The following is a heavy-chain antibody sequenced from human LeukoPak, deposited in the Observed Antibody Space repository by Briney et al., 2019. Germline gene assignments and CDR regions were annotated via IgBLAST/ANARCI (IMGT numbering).Heavy chain of an antibody. Sequence: GASVKVSCKASGGTFSSYAISRVRQAPGQGLEWMGRIIPIFGIANYAQKFQGRVTITADKSTSTAYMELSSLRSEDTAVYYCARDRSSWYTEYYDYYGMDVWGQGTTVTVSS. CDR1: GGTFSSYA. J-gene: IGHJ6*02. CDR2: IIPIFGIA. CDR3: ARDRSSWYTEYYDYYGMDV. D-gene: IGHD6-13*01. V-gene: IGHV1-69*04.